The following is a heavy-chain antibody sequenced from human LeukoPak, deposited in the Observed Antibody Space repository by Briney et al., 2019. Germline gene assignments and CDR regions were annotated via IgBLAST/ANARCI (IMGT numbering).Heavy chain of an antibody. Sequence: SVKVSCKASGGTVSSYAISWVRQAPGQGLEWMGGIIPIFGTANYAQKFQGRVTITTDESTSTAYMELSSLRSEDTAVYYCARVNCSSTSFSPTTEPCNWFDPWGQGTLVTVSS. J-gene: IGHJ5*02. CDR1: GGTVSSYA. CDR3: ARVNCSSTSFSPTTEPCNWFDP. CDR2: IIPIFGTA. D-gene: IGHD2-2*01. V-gene: IGHV1-69*05.